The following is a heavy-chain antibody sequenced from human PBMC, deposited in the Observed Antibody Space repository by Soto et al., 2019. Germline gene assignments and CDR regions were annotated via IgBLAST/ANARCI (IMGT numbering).Heavy chain of an antibody. V-gene: IGHV3-74*01. Sequence: SGGSLRLSCAASVFTFSSYWMHWVRQAPGKGLVWVSRIYTDGSSTSYADPVKGRFTISRDNAKNTLYLQMNSLRAEDTAVYYCASSPTHSSGWYVDYHGMDVWGQGTTVTVSS. CDR3: ASSPTHSSGWYVDYHGMDV. D-gene: IGHD6-19*01. J-gene: IGHJ6*02. CDR2: IYTDGSST. CDR1: VFTFSSYW.